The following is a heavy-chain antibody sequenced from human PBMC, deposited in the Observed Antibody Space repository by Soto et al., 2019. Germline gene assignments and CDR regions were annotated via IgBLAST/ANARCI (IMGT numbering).Heavy chain of an antibody. CDR3: AKTGPYDILTYWYFDL. D-gene: IGHD3-9*01. Sequence: PSETLSLTCIVSGDSISSSSYYWFWIRQPPGKGLEWIGSIYYSGTAYYNPSLESRVTISIDTSKNQFSLKVSSLTAADTAVYYCAKTGPYDILTYWYFDLWGRGTLVTVSP. J-gene: IGHJ2*01. CDR1: GDSISSSSYY. V-gene: IGHV4-39*01. CDR2: IYYSGTA.